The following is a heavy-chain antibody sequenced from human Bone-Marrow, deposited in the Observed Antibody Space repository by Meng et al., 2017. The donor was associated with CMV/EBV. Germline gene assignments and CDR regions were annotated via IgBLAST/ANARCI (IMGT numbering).Heavy chain of an antibody. CDR3: ARDRGLYYDFWSGYLRYFDY. J-gene: IGHJ4*02. CDR1: GGSFSGYY. Sequence: SEPLSLTCALHGGSFSGYYWSWIRQPPGKGLEWIGEFNHSGSTNYNPSLKSRVTISVDTSKNQFSLKLSSVTAADTAVFYCARDRGLYYDFWSGYLRYFDYWGQGTLVTVSS. D-gene: IGHD3-3*01. V-gene: IGHV4-34*01. CDR2: FNHSGST.